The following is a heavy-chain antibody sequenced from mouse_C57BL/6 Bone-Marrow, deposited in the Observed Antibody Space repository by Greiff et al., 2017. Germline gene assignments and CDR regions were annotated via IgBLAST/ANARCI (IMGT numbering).Heavy chain of an antibody. CDR3: ARSGLCTTVGEPFYWSFDF. CDR2: ISDGGSYT. Sequence: EVHLVESGGGLVKPGGSLTLSCAASGFTFSSYAMSWVRQTPEKRLEWVATISDGGSYTYYPDNVKGRFTISIDNAKITLYMQMSQLKSEDTAMYYCARSGLCTTVGEPFYWSFDFWGTGTTVTVSS. J-gene: IGHJ1*03. D-gene: IGHD1-1*01. CDR1: GFTFSSYA. V-gene: IGHV5-4*01.